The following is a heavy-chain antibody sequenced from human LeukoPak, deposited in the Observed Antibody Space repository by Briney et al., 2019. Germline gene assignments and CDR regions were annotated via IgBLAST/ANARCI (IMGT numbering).Heavy chain of an antibody. CDR2: IIPIFGTA. J-gene: IGHJ4*02. V-gene: IGHV1-69*05. CDR1: GYTFTSYD. Sequence: SVKVSCKASGYTFTSYDINWVRQAPGQGLEWMGGIIPIFGTANYAQKFQGRVTITTDESTSTAYMELSSLRSEDTAVYYCARFPRYWGQGTLVTVSS. CDR3: ARFPRY.